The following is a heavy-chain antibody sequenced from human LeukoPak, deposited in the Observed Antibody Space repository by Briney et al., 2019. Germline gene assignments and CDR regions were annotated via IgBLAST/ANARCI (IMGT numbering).Heavy chain of an antibody. CDR1: GYTLTELS. V-gene: IGHV1-24*01. CDR2: FDPEDGET. J-gene: IGHJ4*02. Sequence: GASVKVSCKVSGYTLTELSMHWVRQAPGKGLEWMGGFDPEDGETIYAQKFQGRVTMTEDTSTDTAYMELSSLRSEDTAVYYCAGDPQIAPDCGGDCYPGDWGQGTLVTVSS. CDR3: AGDPQIAPDCGGDCYPGD. D-gene: IGHD2-21*02.